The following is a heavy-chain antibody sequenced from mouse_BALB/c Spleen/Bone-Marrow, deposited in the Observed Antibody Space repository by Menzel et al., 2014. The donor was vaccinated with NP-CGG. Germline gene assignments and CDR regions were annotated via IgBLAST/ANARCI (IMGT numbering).Heavy chain of an antibody. CDR3: TDYSWFPY. Sequence: EVQGVESGGGLVQPGGSMKLSCVASGFTFGNYWMNWVRQSPEKGLEWVAEIRLKSNNYATHYAESVKGRFTISRDDSKSSVYLQMNNLRTEDTGIYYCTDYSWFPYWGRGTLVTVSA. V-gene: IGHV6-6*02. CDR2: IRLKSNNYAT. D-gene: IGHD1-1*01. J-gene: IGHJ3*01. CDR1: GFTFGNYW.